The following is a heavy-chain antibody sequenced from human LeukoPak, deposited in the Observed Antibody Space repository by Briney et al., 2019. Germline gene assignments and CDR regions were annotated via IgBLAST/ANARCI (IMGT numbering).Heavy chain of an antibody. Sequence: SETPSLTCTVSGGSISSYYWSWIRQPPGKGLEWIGYIYYSGSTNYNPSLKSRVTISVDTSKNQFSLRLSSVTAADTAVYYCARGPSHYDYVWGSYRQNWFDPWGQGTLVTVSS. D-gene: IGHD3-16*02. CDR3: ARGPSHYDYVWGSYRQNWFDP. CDR2: IYYSGST. J-gene: IGHJ5*02. V-gene: IGHV4-59*01. CDR1: GGSISSYY.